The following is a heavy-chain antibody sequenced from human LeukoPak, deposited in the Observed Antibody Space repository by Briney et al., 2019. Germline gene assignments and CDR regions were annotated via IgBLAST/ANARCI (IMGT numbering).Heavy chain of an antibody. Sequence: GASVTVSCKASGYTFTSYGISWVRQAPGRGVEWMGWISAYNGNTNYAQKLQGRVTMTTDTSTSTAYMELRSLRSDDTAVYYCARVPLGIAVAGLFDYWGQGTLVTVSS. CDR1: GYTFTSYG. J-gene: IGHJ4*02. V-gene: IGHV1-18*01. CDR2: ISAYNGNT. CDR3: ARVPLGIAVAGLFDY. D-gene: IGHD6-19*01.